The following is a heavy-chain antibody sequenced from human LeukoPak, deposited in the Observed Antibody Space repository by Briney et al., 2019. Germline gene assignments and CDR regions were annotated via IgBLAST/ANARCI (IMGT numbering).Heavy chain of an antibody. CDR2: ISYEGGTQ. V-gene: IGHV3-30*18. Sequence: PGMSLRLSCAASGVTLSPYGLHWVRQAPAKGLEWVAVISYEGGTQHYADSVKGRFIISRDNPRNTLYLQMNILRTEDTAVYYCAKEGTPQVSTWYDLWGQGTQVVVSS. CDR1: GVTLSPYG. D-gene: IGHD3-10*01. CDR3: AKEGTPQVSTWYDL. J-gene: IGHJ5*02.